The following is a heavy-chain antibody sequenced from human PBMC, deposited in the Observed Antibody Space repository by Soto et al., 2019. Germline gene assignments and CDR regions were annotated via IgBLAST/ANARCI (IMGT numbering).Heavy chain of an antibody. D-gene: IGHD3-10*01. V-gene: IGHV6-1*01. J-gene: IGHJ5*02. Sequence: QVQLQQSGPGLVKPSQTLSLTCAISGDSVSTSGTAWNWFRQSPSRGLEWLGRTYYRSKWYNNYALSVKSRITINPDTSKNQCSLQLDSVTPEDTAVYYCVRSSGAGNWGWFDPWGQGTLVTVSS. CDR2: TYYRSKWYN. CDR3: VRSSGAGNWGWFDP. CDR1: GDSVSTSGTA.